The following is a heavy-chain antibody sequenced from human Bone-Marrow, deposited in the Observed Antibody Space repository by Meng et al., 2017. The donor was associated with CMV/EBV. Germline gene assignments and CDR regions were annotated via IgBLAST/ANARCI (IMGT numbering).Heavy chain of an antibody. CDR1: GYSFTGDY. D-gene: IGHD3-16*01. J-gene: IGHJ4*02. CDR3: VRDYV. CDR2: INPNRGDT. V-gene: IGHV1-2*02. Sequence: PGAAMKVACKASGYSFTGDYMHWGRLAPGQGPEGMGWINPNRGDTRYAQKVQGRVTMTTETSITTVYMELSRLRSDDTAVYYCVRDYVWGQGTLVTVSS.